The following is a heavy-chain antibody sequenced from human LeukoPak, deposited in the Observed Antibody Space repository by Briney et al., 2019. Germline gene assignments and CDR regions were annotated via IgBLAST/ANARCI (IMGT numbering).Heavy chain of an antibody. J-gene: IGHJ4*02. D-gene: IGHD3-22*01. CDR1: GFTLSSYG. V-gene: IGHV3-30*03. CDR3: APGDSSGYGYFDY. CDR2: ISYDGSNK. Sequence: GRSLRLSCAASGFTLSSYGMHWVRQAPGKGLEWVAVISYDGSNKYYADSVKGRFTISRDNSKNTLYLQMNSLRAEDTAVYYCAPGDSSGYGYFDYWGQGTLVTVSS.